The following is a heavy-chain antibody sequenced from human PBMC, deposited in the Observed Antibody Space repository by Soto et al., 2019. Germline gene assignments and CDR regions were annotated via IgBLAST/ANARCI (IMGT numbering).Heavy chain of an antibody. CDR2: ITPIFGTA. Sequence: GASVKVSCKASGGTFSSYAISWVRQAPGQGLEWMGGITPIFGTANYAQKFQGRVTITADESTSTAYMELSSLRSEDTAVYYCARSRADYDSSGYYYLLDYWGQGTLVTVSS. CDR1: GGTFSSYA. D-gene: IGHD3-22*01. V-gene: IGHV1-69*13. J-gene: IGHJ4*02. CDR3: ARSRADYDSSGYYYLLDY.